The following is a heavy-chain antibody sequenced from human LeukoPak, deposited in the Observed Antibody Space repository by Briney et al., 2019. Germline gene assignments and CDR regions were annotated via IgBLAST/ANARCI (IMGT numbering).Heavy chain of an antibody. Sequence: GGSLRLSCAASGFTFSSYWMHWVRQAPGKGLVWVSRINSDGSSTSYADSVKGRFTISRDNAKNSLYLQMNSLRAEDTAVYYCARSEYYDFWSGYYAGNHAFDYWGQGTLVTVSS. V-gene: IGHV3-74*01. CDR2: INSDGSST. J-gene: IGHJ4*02. D-gene: IGHD3-3*01. CDR3: ARSEYYDFWSGYYAGNHAFDY. CDR1: GFTFSSYW.